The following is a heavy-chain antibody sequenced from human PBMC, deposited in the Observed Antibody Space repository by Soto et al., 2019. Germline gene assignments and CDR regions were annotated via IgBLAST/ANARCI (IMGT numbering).Heavy chain of an antibody. V-gene: IGHV4-59*12. CDR3: TRDRWFGELFSVRFDY. D-gene: IGHD3-10*01. Sequence: PSETLSLTCTVSGGSISSYYWSWIRQPPGKGLEWIGYIYYSGSTNYNPSLKSRVTISVDTSKNQFSLKLSSVTAADTAVYYCTRDRWFGELFSVRFDYWGQGTLVTVSS. CDR2: IYYSGST. CDR1: GGSISSYY. J-gene: IGHJ4*02.